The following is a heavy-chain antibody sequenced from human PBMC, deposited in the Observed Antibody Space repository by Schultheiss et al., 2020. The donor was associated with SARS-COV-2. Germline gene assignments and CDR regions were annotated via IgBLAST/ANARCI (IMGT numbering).Heavy chain of an antibody. CDR3: ARDLAVGNY. D-gene: IGHD1-26*01. CDR2: ISTDGSST. J-gene: IGHJ4*02. V-gene: IGHV3-74*01. CDR1: GFTFSSYE. Sequence: GGSLRLSCAASGFTFSSYEMNWVRQAPGKGLEWVARISTDGSSTTYADSVKGRFTISRDNAKNTLYLQMNSLRAEDTAVYYCARDLAVGNYWGQGTLVTVSS.